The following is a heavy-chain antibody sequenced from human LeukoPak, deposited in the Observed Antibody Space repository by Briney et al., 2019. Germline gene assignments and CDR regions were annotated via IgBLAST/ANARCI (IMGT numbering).Heavy chain of an antibody. CDR2: ISGSGGTT. Sequence: GGSLRLSCATSGFTFSNYAVSWVRQAPGKGLEWVSSISGSGGTTYYADSVKGRFTISRDNSKNTLYLQMNSLRAEDTAVYYCAKDPYRASSGLVDFWGQGTLVTVSS. J-gene: IGHJ4*02. CDR1: GFTFSNYA. V-gene: IGHV3-23*01. CDR3: AKDPYRASSGLVDF. D-gene: IGHD5-12*01.